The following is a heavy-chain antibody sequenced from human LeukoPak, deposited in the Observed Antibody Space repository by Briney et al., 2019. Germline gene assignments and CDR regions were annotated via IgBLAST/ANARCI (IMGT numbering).Heavy chain of an antibody. V-gene: IGHV1-3*03. D-gene: IGHD3-10*01. J-gene: IGHJ5*02. Sequence: ASVKVSCKASGYTLTSYAMHWVRQAPGQRLEWMGWINAGNGNTKYSQEFQGRVTITRDTSASTAYMELSSLKASDTAMYYCARQQVLYYGSGSYYNEYNWFDPWGQGTLVTVSS. CDR3: ARQQVLYYGSGSYYNEYNWFDP. CDR1: GYTLTSYA. CDR2: INAGNGNT.